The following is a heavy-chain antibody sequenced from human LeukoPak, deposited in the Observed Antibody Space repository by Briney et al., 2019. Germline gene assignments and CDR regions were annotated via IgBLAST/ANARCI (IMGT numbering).Heavy chain of an antibody. CDR2: IRYGGST. CDR1: GDSISSGDHY. J-gene: IGHJ4*02. Sequence: SETLSLTCTVSGDSISSGDHYWTWIRQPPGKGLEWIRYIRYGGSTYYNPSLKSRVIISVDMSNNQFSLSLNSLSAADSAVYYCARAAAVTNSWYYFDYWGQGTLVTVSS. D-gene: IGHD2/OR15-2a*01. V-gene: IGHV4-30-4*01. CDR3: ARAAAVTNSWYYFDY.